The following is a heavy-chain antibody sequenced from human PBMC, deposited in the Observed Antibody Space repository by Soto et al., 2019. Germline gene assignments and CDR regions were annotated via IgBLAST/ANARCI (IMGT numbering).Heavy chain of an antibody. CDR3: ARRSPPSAAGLSNFDY. CDR2: IYPGDSDT. D-gene: IGHD6-13*01. CDR1: GYSFTSYW. Sequence: GESLKISCKGSGYSFTSYWIGWVRQMPGKGLEWMGIIYPGDSDTRYSPSFQGQVTISADKSISTAYLQWSSLKASDTAMYYCARRSPPSAAGLSNFDYWGQGTLVTVSS. J-gene: IGHJ4*02. V-gene: IGHV5-51*01.